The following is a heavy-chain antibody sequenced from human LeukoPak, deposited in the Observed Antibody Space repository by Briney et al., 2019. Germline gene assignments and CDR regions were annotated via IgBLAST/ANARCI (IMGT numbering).Heavy chain of an antibody. CDR3: ARVGGYCSGGSCYSIGY. CDR2: MNPNSGNT. CDR1: GYTFTSYD. D-gene: IGHD2-15*01. Sequence: ASVKVSCKASGYTFTSYDINWVRQATGQGLERMGWMNPNSGNTGYAQKFQGRVTITRNTSISTTYMELSSLRSEDTAVYYCARVGGYCSGGSCYSIGYWGQGTLVTVSS. J-gene: IGHJ4*02. V-gene: IGHV1-8*03.